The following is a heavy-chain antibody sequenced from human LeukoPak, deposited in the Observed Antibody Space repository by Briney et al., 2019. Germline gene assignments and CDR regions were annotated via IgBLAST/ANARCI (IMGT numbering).Heavy chain of an antibody. Sequence: SETLSLTCSVSGVSIRDNNFYWAWIRQPPGKGLEWLGIFYYSGGTYYNPSLQSRVTISRDTSKNLFSLHLRSATVADTAIYFCARMSFAFDPSFLDFWGHGALVPVSS. D-gene: IGHD3-3*01. CDR1: GVSIRDNNFY. J-gene: IGHJ4*01. V-gene: IGHV4-39*01. CDR3: ARMSFAFDPSFLDF. CDR2: FYYSGGT.